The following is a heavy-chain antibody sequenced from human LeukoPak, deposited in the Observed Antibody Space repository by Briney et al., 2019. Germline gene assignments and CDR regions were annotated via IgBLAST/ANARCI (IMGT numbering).Heavy chain of an antibody. V-gene: IGHV1-2*02. CDR3: ARVGGSYDNWFDP. Sequence: ASVKVSCKASGYTFTGYYMHWVRQAPGQGLKWMGWINPNSGGTNYAQKFQGRVTMTRDTSISTAYMELSRLRSDDTAVYYCARVGGSYDNWFDPWGQGTLVTVSS. CDR2: INPNSGGT. J-gene: IGHJ5*02. D-gene: IGHD2-15*01. CDR1: GYTFTGYY.